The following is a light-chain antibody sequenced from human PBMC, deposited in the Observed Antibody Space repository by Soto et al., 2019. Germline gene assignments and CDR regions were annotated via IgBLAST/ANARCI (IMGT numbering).Light chain of an antibody. CDR3: QSYDTNLGVV. CDR1: TSNIGAGYY. V-gene: IGLV1-40*01. Sequence: QSVLTQPPSVSGAPGQRVALSCTGSTSNIGAGYYVHWYQQLPGTAPKLLIYANNNRPSGVPDRFSGSRSAISASLAITGLQAEDEADYYCQSYDTNLGVVFGGGTRLTVL. J-gene: IGLJ2*01. CDR2: ANN.